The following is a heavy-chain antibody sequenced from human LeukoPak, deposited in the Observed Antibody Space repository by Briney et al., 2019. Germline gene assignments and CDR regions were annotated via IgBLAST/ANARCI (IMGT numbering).Heavy chain of an antibody. Sequence: SETLSLTCAVYGGSFSGYYWSWIRQPPGKGLEWIGEINHSGSTNYNPSLKSRVTVSVDTSKNQFSLKLSSVTAADTAVYYCASLTDIVVVPAATHNTRFDYWGQGTLVTVSS. CDR2: INHSGST. D-gene: IGHD2-2*01. CDR1: GGSFSGYY. V-gene: IGHV4-34*01. CDR3: ASLTDIVVVPAATHNTRFDY. J-gene: IGHJ4*02.